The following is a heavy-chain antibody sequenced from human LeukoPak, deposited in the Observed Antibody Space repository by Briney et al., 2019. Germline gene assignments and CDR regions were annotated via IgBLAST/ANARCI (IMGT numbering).Heavy chain of an antibody. CDR1: GYTFTDYF. CDR2: INCNSGGT. CDR3: VRDSITLPGKNWDY. Sequence: GASVKVSCMTSGYTFTDYFIHWVRLAPGHGPEWVGWINCNSGGTNFAQRFQGRVTMTRDTSISTAYLDLSRLISDDTAIYYCVRDSITLPGKNWDYWGQGTLVTVSS. V-gene: IGHV1-2*02. D-gene: IGHD1-1*01. J-gene: IGHJ4*02.